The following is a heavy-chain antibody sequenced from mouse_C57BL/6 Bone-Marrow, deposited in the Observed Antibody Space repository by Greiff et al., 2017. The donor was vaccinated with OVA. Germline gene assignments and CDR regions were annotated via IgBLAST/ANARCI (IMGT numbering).Heavy chain of an antibody. J-gene: IGHJ2*01. CDR3: TTSSYYPSYY. Sequence: EVQLQQSGAELVRPGASVKLSCTASGFNIKDYYMHWVKQRPEQGLEWIGRIDPEDGDTEYAPKFQGKATMTAEPSSNTAYLQLSSLTSEDTAVYYCTTSSYYPSYYWGQGTTLTVSS. D-gene: IGHD1-1*01. CDR1: GFNIKDYY. V-gene: IGHV14-1*01. CDR2: IDPEDGDT.